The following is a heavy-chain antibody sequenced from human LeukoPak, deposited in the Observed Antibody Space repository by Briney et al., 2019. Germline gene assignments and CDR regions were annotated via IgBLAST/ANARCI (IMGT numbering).Heavy chain of an antibody. Sequence: PGGSLRLSCASSAFTFSSYAMHWVRQAPGKGLEWVAVISYDGTNKYYVDSVKGRFTISRDNSKNTLYLQMNSRTAEDTAVYYCAKVHLTYYYDSSGYGSQDHWGQGALVTVSS. D-gene: IGHD3-22*01. V-gene: IGHV3-30*18. CDR1: AFTFSSYA. CDR2: ISYDGTNK. J-gene: IGHJ4*02. CDR3: AKVHLTYYYDSSGYGSQDH.